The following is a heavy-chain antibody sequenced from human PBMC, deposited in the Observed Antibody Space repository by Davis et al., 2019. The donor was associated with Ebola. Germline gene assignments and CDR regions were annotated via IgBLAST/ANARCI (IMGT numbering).Heavy chain of an antibody. V-gene: IGHV4-34*01. J-gene: IGHJ4*02. D-gene: IGHD3-9*01. CDR3: ARERYFDWLPRYYFDY. Sequence: MPSETLSLSCAVYGGSFSGYYWSWIRQPPGKELEWIGEINHSGSTNYNPSLKSRVTISVDTSKNQFSLKLSSVTAADTAVYYCARERYFDWLPRYYFDYWGQGTLVTVSS. CDR2: INHSGST. CDR1: GGSFSGYY.